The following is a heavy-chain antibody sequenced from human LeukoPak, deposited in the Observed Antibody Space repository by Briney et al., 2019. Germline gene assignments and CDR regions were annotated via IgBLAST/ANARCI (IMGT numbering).Heavy chain of an antibody. J-gene: IGHJ1*01. V-gene: IGHV1-18*01. CDR2: ISAYNGNT. CDR1: GYTFTSYA. Sequence: ASVKVSCKASGYTFTSYAMNWVRQAPGQGLEWMGWISAYNGNTNYAQKLQGRVTMTTDTSTSTAYMELRSLRSDDTAVYYCARDDYYDSSGYFQHWGQGTLVTVSS. CDR3: ARDDYYDSSGYFQH. D-gene: IGHD3-22*01.